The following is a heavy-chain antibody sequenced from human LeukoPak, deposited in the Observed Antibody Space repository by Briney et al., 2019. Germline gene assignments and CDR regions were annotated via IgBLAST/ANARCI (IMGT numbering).Heavy chain of an antibody. CDR3: ASKGQYCGTLTCKDY. V-gene: IGHV3-53*01. CDR2: IYGGGST. J-gene: IGHJ4*02. CDR1: GFTVSSNY. Sequence: GGSLRLSCAASGFTVSSNYMSWVRQAPGKGLECVSLIYGGGSTYYADSVKDRFTISRDNSKNTIFLQLTSLRVEDTAVYYCASKGQYCGTLTCKDYWGRGTLVTVSS. D-gene: IGHD2-21*01.